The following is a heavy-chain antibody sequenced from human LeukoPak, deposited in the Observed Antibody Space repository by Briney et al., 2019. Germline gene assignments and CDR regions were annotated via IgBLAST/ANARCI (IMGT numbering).Heavy chain of an antibody. CDR2: ISGYNGNT. J-gene: IGHJ4*02. D-gene: IGHD3-10*01. CDR1: GYTFSNYG. Sequence: ASVKGSCKASGYTFSNYGITWVRQAPGQGLEWMGWISGYNGNTNYAQKLQGRVTVTTDTSTSTAYMELRSLRSDDTALYYCARDRAHGTDYFDYWGQGTLVTVSS. V-gene: IGHV1-18*01. CDR3: ARDRAHGTDYFDY.